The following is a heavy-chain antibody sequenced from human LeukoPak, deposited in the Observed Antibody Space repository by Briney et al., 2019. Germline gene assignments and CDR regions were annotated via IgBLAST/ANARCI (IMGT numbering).Heavy chain of an antibody. D-gene: IGHD6-19*01. CDR1: SFSITSAYY. CDR3: ARQDSGWSQIDY. V-gene: IGHV4-38-2*01. Sequence: PSETLSLTCAVSSFSITSAYYWGWIRQPPGKGLEWIGTIFHSGTSYYNPSLKSRVTISIDTSKNQFSLNLRSVTAADTAVYYCARQDSGWSQIDYWGQGTLVTVSS. J-gene: IGHJ4*02. CDR2: IFHSGTS.